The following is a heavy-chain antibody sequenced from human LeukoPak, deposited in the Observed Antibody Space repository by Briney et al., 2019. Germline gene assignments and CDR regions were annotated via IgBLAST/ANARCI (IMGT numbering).Heavy chain of an antibody. V-gene: IGHV3-30*02. CDR1: GFTFSYYG. J-gene: IGHJ4*02. D-gene: IGHD3-3*01. CDR2: IRYDESKK. CDR3: AMTRITIFGVVTHYFDY. Sequence: TGGSLRLSCAASGFTFSYYGMHWVRQAPGKGLEWVAFIRYDESKKFYGDSVEGRFTISRDNSKNTLYLQMNSLRAEDTAVYYCAMTRITIFGVVTHYFDYWGQGTLVTVSS.